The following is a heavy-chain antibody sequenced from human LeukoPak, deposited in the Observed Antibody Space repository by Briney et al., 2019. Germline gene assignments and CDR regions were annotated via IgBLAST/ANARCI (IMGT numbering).Heavy chain of an antibody. D-gene: IGHD1-1*01. CDR1: GFTFSNYW. Sequence: PGGSLRLSCAVSGFTFSNYWMSWARQSPGKGLEWVANIYLDGSRAYYVDSVKGRFTISRDDAKNSLYMQMNSLRAEDTAVYYCAREKASTTGTTDYDYWGQGTLVTVSS. V-gene: IGHV3-7*01. J-gene: IGHJ4*02. CDR3: AREKASTTGTTDYDY. CDR2: IYLDGSRA.